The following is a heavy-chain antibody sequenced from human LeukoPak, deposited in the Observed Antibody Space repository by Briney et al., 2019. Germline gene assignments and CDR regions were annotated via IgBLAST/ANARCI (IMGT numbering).Heavy chain of an antibody. J-gene: IGHJ1*01. D-gene: IGHD3-22*01. V-gene: IGHV3-74*01. CDR1: GFTFTSYW. CDR2: IKSDGST. Sequence: LGGSLRLSCAASGFTFTSYWMHWVRQAPGKGLVWVSRIKSDGSTNYPDSVKGRFTISRDNAKNTVSLQMNSLRAEVTGVYYCARAPSEIGGYYPEYFRHWGQGTLVTVSS. CDR3: ARAPSEIGGYYPEYFRH.